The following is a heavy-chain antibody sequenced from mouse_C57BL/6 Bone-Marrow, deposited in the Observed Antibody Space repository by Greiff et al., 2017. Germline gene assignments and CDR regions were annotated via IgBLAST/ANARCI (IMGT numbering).Heavy chain of an antibody. Sequence: VQLQQSGPELVKPGASVKISCKASGYAFSSSWMNWVKQRPGKGLEWIGRIYPGDGDTNYNGKFKGKATLTADKSSSTAYMQLSSRTSEDSAVYFCARPHYYGSSYDYFDYWGQGTTLTVSS. D-gene: IGHD1-1*01. CDR1: GYAFSSSW. CDR3: ARPHYYGSSYDYFDY. CDR2: IYPGDGDT. V-gene: IGHV1-82*01. J-gene: IGHJ2*01.